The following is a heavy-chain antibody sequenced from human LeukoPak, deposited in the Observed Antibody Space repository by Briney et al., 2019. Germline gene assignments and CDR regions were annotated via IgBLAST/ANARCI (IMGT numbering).Heavy chain of an antibody. Sequence: GRSLRLSCAASGFTFDDYAMHWVRQAPGKGLEWVSGISWNSGSIGYADSVKGRFTISRDNAKNSLYLQMNSLRAEDTALYYCEKDAGSQGGGGRVTTMYNWFDPWGQGTLVPVSS. CDR2: ISWNSGSI. CDR3: EKDAGSQGGGGRVTTMYNWFDP. V-gene: IGHV3-9*01. CDR1: GFTFDDYA. J-gene: IGHJ5*02. D-gene: IGHD2-21*02.